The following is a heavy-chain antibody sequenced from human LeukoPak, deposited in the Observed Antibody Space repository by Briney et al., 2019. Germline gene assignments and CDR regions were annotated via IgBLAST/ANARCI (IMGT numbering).Heavy chain of an antibody. J-gene: IGHJ6*03. CDR3: ARGSRGVTDFWSGYYTAYYYMDV. Sequence: GASVKVSCKASGYTFTSYDINWVRQAPGQGLEWMGWISAYNGNTNYAQKLQGRVTMTTDTSTSTAYMELRSLRSDDTAVYYCARGSRGVTDFWSGYYTAYYYMDVWGKGTTVTVSS. V-gene: IGHV1-18*01. CDR1: GYTFTSYD. D-gene: IGHD3-3*01. CDR2: ISAYNGNT.